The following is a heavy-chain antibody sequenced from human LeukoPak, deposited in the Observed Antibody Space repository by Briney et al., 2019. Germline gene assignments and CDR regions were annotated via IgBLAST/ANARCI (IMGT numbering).Heavy chain of an antibody. CDR3: VRDGYSYGFMLAFDI. J-gene: IGHJ3*02. V-gene: IGHV3-74*01. D-gene: IGHD5-18*01. Sequence: QPGGSLRLSCAASGFTFSGYWMHWVRQAPGKGLVWVSRINSDGSSTSYAASVKGRFTISRDSAKNTLYLQMNSLRAEDTAVYYCVRDGYSYGFMLAFDIWGLGTRVTVSS. CDR1: GFTFSGYW. CDR2: INSDGSST.